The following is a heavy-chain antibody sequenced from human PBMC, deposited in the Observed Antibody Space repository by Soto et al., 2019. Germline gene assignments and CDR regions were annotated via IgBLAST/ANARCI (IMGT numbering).Heavy chain of an antibody. Sequence: ASVKVSCKASGYTFTIYAMHWVLQAPGQRLEWMGWINAGNGNTKYSQKFQGRVTITRDTSASTAYMELSSLRSEDTAVYYCARLIQLWFGSNWFDPWGQGTLVTVSS. J-gene: IGHJ5*02. D-gene: IGHD5-18*01. CDR3: ARLIQLWFGSNWFDP. CDR1: GYTFTIYA. V-gene: IGHV1-3*01. CDR2: INAGNGNT.